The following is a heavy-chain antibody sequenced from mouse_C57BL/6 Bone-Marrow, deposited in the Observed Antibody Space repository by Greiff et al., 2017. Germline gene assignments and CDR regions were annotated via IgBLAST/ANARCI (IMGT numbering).Heavy chain of an antibody. CDR2: IDPSDSYT. D-gene: IGHD2-3*01. V-gene: IGHV1-50*01. CDR3: AREGDGYLHDY. CDR1: GYTFTSYW. Sequence: QVQLQQPGAELVKPGASVKLSCKASGYTFTSYWMQWVKQRPGQGLEWIGEIDPSDSYTNYNQKFKGKATLTVDTSSSTAYMQRSSLTSEDSAVYYGAREGDGYLHDYWGQGTTLTVAS. J-gene: IGHJ2*01.